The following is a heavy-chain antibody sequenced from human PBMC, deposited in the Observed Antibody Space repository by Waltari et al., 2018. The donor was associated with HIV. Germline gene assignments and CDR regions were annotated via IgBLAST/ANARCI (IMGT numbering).Heavy chain of an antibody. CDR3: ARGVAFGGYYYGMDV. Sequence: QVQLQESGPGLVKPSETLSLTCTVSGGSISSYYWSWIRQPPGKGLEWIWYTNYSGSTNYHPSLKSRVTISVDTSKNQFSLKLSSVTAADTAVYYCARGVAFGGYYYGMDVWGQGTTVTVSS. CDR1: GGSISSYY. V-gene: IGHV4-59*01. CDR2: TNYSGST. D-gene: IGHD2-21*01. J-gene: IGHJ6*02.